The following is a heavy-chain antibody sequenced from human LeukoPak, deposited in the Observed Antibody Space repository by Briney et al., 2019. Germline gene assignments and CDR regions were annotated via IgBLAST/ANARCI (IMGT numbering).Heavy chain of an antibody. CDR1: GGTFSSYA. Sequence: SVKVSCKASGGTFSSYAISWVRQAPGQGLEWMGGIIPIFGTANYAQKFQGRVAITADESTSTAYMELSSLRSEDTAVYYCAREIIYHSSGLYYFDYWGQGTLVTVST. CDR2: IIPIFGTA. V-gene: IGHV1-69*13. J-gene: IGHJ4*02. CDR3: AREIIYHSSGLYYFDY. D-gene: IGHD6-19*01.